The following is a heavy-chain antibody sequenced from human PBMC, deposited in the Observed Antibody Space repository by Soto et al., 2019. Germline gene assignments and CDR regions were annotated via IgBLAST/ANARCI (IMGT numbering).Heavy chain of an antibody. J-gene: IGHJ3*02. Sequence: ETLSLTCTVSGGSISSSSYYWGWIRQPPGKGLEWIGSIYYSGSTYYNPSLKSRVTISVDTSKNQFSLKLSSVTAADTAVYYCARHVVVTAYDAFDIWGQGTMVTVSS. CDR1: GGSISSSSYY. D-gene: IGHD2-21*02. CDR2: IYYSGST. V-gene: IGHV4-39*01. CDR3: ARHVVVTAYDAFDI.